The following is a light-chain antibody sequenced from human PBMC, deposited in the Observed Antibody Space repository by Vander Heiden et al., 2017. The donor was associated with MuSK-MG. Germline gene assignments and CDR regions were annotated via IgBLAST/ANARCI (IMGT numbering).Light chain of an antibody. CDR2: GAS. J-gene: IGKJ1*01. CDR1: QSVSRSY. Sequence: EIVLTPSPGTLSLSTGERATLSCRASQSVSRSYLAWYQQKPGQAPRLLIYGASSRATGIPDRFSGSGSGTDFTLTISRLEPEDFAVYYCQQYGSLPRTFGQGTKVEIK. V-gene: IGKV3-20*01. CDR3: QQYGSLPRT.